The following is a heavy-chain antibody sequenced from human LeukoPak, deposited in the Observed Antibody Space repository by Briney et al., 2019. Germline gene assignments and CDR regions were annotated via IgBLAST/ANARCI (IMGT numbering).Heavy chain of an antibody. CDR3: AREGLLDAFDI. J-gene: IGHJ3*02. D-gene: IGHD6-19*01. CDR1: GFTVSSNY. V-gene: IGHV3-53*01. Sequence: GGSLGLSCAASGFTVSSNYMSWVRQAPGKGLEWVSVIYSGGSTYYADSVKGRFTISRDNSKNTLYLQMNSLRAEDTAVYYCAREGLLDAFDIWGQGTMVTVSS. CDR2: IYSGGST.